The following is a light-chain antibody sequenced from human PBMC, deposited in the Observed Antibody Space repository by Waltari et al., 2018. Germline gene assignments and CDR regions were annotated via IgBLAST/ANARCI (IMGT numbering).Light chain of an antibody. V-gene: IGLV4-69*01. J-gene: IGLJ3*02. Sequence: QLVLTQTPSASASLGASVKLTCTMTSGHSSNIIAWHQQQPEKGPRYLMKVNSDGSHSKGDEIPDRFSGSSSGAERYLIISSLQSEDEADYFCQTGGHGTWVFGGGTKRTVL. CDR3: QTGGHGTWV. CDR1: SGHSSNI. CDR2: VNSDGSH.